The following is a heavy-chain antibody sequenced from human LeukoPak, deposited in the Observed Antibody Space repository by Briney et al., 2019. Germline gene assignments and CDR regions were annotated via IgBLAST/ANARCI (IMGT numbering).Heavy chain of an antibody. Sequence: SVKVSCKASGGTFSSYAISWVRQAPGQGLEWMGGIIPIFGTANYAQKFQGRVTITADKSTSTAYMELSSLRSEDTAVYYCARALPGAATAHNWFDPWGQGTLVTVSS. V-gene: IGHV1-69*06. J-gene: IGHJ5*02. CDR3: ARALPGAATAHNWFDP. CDR1: GGTFSSYA. CDR2: IIPIFGTA. D-gene: IGHD1-26*01.